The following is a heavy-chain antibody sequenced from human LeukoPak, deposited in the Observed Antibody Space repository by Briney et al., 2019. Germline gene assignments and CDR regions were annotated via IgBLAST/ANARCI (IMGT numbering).Heavy chain of an antibody. J-gene: IGHJ6*04. D-gene: IGHD5-12*01. CDR1: GGTFISYA. V-gene: IGHV1-69*13. CDR2: IIPIFGTA. CDR3: ASWWLRPGRHYYYYYGMDV. Sequence: SVKVSCKASGGTFISYAISWVRQAPGQGREWMGGIIPIFGTANYAQKFQGRVTITADESTSTAYMELSSLRSEDTAVYYCASWWLRPGRHYYYYYGMDVWGKGTTVTVSS.